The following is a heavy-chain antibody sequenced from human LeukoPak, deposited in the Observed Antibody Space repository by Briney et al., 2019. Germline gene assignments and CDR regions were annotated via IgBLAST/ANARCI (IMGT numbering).Heavy chain of an antibody. CDR2: IYHSGST. Sequence: PSETLSLTCAVSGGSISSSNWWSWVRQPPGKGLEWIGEIYHSGSTNYNPSLKGRVTISVDTSKNQFSLKLSSVTAADTAVYYCASGYCSGGSCYQPFDYWGQGTLVTVSS. V-gene: IGHV4-4*02. J-gene: IGHJ4*02. D-gene: IGHD2-15*01. CDR1: GGSISSSNW. CDR3: ASGYCSGGSCYQPFDY.